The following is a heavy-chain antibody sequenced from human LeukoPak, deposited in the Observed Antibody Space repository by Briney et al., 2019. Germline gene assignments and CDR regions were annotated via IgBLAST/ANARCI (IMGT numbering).Heavy chain of an antibody. D-gene: IGHD2-2*02. CDR3: ARLKKIMAPGYCSSTSCYKQRGGEYFQH. CDR1: GGSISSSSHY. J-gene: IGHJ1*01. CDR2: INYSGNT. V-gene: IGHV4-39*01. Sequence: TPSETLSLTCTVSGGSISSSSHYWGWIRQPPGKGLEWIGSINYSGNTYYNPSLKSRVTISVDTSKNQFSLKLRSVTAADTAVYYCARLKKIMAPGYCSSTSCYKQRGGEYFQHWGQGTLVAVSS.